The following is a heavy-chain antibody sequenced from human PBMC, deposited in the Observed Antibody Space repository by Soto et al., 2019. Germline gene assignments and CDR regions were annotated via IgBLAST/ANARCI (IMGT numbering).Heavy chain of an antibody. CDR1: GFTFSRYA. CDR3: AKDRRYCSGGICFLPLDFDY. J-gene: IGHJ4*02. CDR2: ISGSGGSS. Sequence: GGALRLSCAASGFTFSRYAMNWVRQAPGKGLEWVSTISGSGGSSYYADSVRGRFTISRDNSKNTLYLQMNSLRAEDTAVYYCAKDRRYCSGGICFLPLDFDYWGQGTLVTVSS. V-gene: IGHV3-23*01. D-gene: IGHD2-15*01.